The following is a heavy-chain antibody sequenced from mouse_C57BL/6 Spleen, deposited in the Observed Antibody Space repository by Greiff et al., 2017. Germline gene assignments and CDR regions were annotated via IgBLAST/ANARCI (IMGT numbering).Heavy chain of an antibody. J-gene: IGHJ2*01. Sequence: EVKLEESGGGLVKPGGSLKLSCAASGFTFSSYTMSWVRQTPEKRLEWVATISGGGGNTYYPDSVKGRFTISRDNAKNTLYLQMSSLMSEDTALYYCARQDGYPYYFDYWGQGTTLTVSS. CDR1: GFTFSSYT. CDR3: ARQDGYPYYFDY. D-gene: IGHD2-3*01. V-gene: IGHV5-9*01. CDR2: ISGGGGNT.